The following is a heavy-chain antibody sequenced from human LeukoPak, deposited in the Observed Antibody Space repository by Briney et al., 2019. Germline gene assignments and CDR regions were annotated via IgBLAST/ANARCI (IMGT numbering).Heavy chain of an antibody. D-gene: IGHD3-3*01. CDR3: ARVSDFWSGNFDY. CDR1: GFTFSSYW. V-gene: IGHV3-74*01. Sequence: GGSLRLSCAASGFTFSSYWMHWVRHAPGKGLVWVSRINSDGSSTSYADSVKGRFIISRDNAKNTLYLQMNSLRAEDTAVYYCARVSDFWSGNFDYWGQGTLVTVSS. CDR2: INSDGSST. J-gene: IGHJ4*02.